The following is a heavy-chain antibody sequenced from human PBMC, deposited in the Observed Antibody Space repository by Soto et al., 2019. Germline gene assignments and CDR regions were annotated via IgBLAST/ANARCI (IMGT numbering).Heavy chain of an antibody. CDR2: IIPILGTA. CDR3: GRGGGVVVPAANHYYYYGLDV. V-gene: IGHV1-69*01. CDR1: GGTFSSYA. D-gene: IGHD2-2*01. J-gene: IGHJ6*02. Sequence: QVQLVQSGAEVKKPGSSVKVSCKASGGTFSSYAISWVRQAPGHGLEWMGGIIPILGTANYEQKFQGRVTITAAEATGTAYMELSSRRSEDTAVYYCGRGGGVVVPAANHYYYYGLDVWGQGTTVTVSS.